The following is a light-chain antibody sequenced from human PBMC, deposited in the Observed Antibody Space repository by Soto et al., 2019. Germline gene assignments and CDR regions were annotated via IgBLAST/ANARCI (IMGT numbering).Light chain of an antibody. CDR3: QQADSFPLT. CDR2: AAS. Sequence: DIQLTQSPSSVSASIGDRVTISCRASQSIYKWLVWYQQKPGKAPKLLIYAASILQSGVPSRFSGSGYGTEFSHTISSLQPEDSATYYCQQADSFPLTCGGGTEVAI. V-gene: IGKV1-12*01. CDR1: QSIYKW. J-gene: IGKJ4*01.